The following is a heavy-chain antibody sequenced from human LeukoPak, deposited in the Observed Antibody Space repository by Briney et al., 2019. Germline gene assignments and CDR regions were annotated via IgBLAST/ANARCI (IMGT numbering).Heavy chain of an antibody. CDR1: GFTFSGSA. J-gene: IGHJ4*02. CDR2: IRSKANSYAT. Sequence: GGSLRLSCAASGFTFSGSAMHWVRQASGKGLEWVGRIRSKANSYATAYAASVEGRFTISRDDSKNTAYLQMNSLKTEDTAVYYCARDLEYSYDPFDYWGQGTLVTVSS. CDR3: ARDLEYSYDPFDY. D-gene: IGHD5-18*01. V-gene: IGHV3-73*01.